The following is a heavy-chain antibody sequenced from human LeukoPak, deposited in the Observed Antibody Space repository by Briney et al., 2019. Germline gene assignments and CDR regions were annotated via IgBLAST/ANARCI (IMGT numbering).Heavy chain of an antibody. CDR1: GFTFSSCA. CDR2: ISSNGGST. V-gene: IGHV3-64*01. J-gene: IGHJ4*02. D-gene: IGHD3-10*01. CDR3: ATSNSGRLKLDY. Sequence: GGSLRLSCAASGFTFSSCAMHWVRQAPGKGLEYVSSISSNGGSTYYANSVKGRFTISRDNSKNTLYIQMGSLRAEDMAVYYCATSNSGRLKLDYWGEGNLVTVSS.